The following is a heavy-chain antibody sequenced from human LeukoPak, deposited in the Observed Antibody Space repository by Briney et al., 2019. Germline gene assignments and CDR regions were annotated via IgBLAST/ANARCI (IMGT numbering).Heavy chain of an antibody. Sequence: SETLSLTCTVSGGSISSYYWSWIRQPPGKGLEWIGYIYYSGSTNYNPSLKSRVTISVDTSKNQFSLKLSSVTAADTAVYYCARDWAVWGSYRYVSDYWGQGTLVTVSS. CDR1: GGSISSYY. CDR2: IYYSGST. D-gene: IGHD3-16*02. J-gene: IGHJ4*02. CDR3: ARDWAVWGSYRYVSDY. V-gene: IGHV4-59*12.